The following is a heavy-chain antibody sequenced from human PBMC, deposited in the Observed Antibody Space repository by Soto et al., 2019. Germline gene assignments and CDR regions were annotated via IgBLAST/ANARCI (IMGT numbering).Heavy chain of an antibody. Sequence: QLQLVQSGGEVKTPGASVKVSCTTSGYTFTSHGISWVRQAPGQGLEWMGWISTYNGKTDYAQKFQGRVTITADTRTRTVYMEVRSLRSDDTAVYYCARLLTEGATYREDAFDMWGQGTKVTVSS. D-gene: IGHD1-26*01. J-gene: IGHJ3*02. V-gene: IGHV1-18*01. CDR2: ISTYNGKT. CDR3: ARLLTEGATYREDAFDM. CDR1: GYTFTSHG.